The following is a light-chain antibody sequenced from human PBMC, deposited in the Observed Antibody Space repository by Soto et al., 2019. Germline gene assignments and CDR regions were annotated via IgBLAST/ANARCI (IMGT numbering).Light chain of an antibody. J-gene: IGLJ3*02. Sequence: QSVLTQPPSVSGAPGQRVTISCTGSSSNIGAGYDVHWYQQLPGTAHKLLIYGNSNRPSGVPDRFSCHKSGTSASLAITGLQAEDDAYYYCQSYDSSLSGSVFGGGTKLTVL. V-gene: IGLV1-40*01. CDR1: SSNIGAGYD. CDR2: GNS. CDR3: QSYDSSLSGSV.